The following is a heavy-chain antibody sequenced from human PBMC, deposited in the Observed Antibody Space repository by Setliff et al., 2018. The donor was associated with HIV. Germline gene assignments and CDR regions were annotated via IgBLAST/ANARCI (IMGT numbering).Heavy chain of an antibody. J-gene: IGHJ4*02. V-gene: IGHV1-69*06. CDR3: ARDKREVGATSY. CDR2: IITIFGKG. D-gene: IGHD1-26*01. Sequence: SVKVSCKASGGTFSSYAINWVRQAPGQGLEWMGGIITIFGKGNYAQKFQGRVTITADKSTSTAYMELRSLRYEDTAIYYCARDKREVGATSYWGQGTLVTVSS. CDR1: GGTFSSYA.